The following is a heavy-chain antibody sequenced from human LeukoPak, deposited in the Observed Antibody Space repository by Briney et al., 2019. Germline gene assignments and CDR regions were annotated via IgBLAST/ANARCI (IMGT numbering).Heavy chain of an antibody. CDR3: ARQGCSSTSCYNWFDP. CDR1: GYSFTSYW. D-gene: IGHD2-2*01. V-gene: IGHV5-51*01. J-gene: IGHJ5*02. Sequence: GESLKISCKGSGYSFTSYWIGWVRQMPGKGLEWMGIIYPGDSDTRYSPSFQGQVTTSADKSISTAYLQWSSLKASDTAMYYCARQGCSSTSCYNWFDPWGQGTLVTVSS. CDR2: IYPGDSDT.